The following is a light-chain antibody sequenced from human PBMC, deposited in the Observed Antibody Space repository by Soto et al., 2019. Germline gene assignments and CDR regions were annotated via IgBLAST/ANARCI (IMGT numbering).Light chain of an antibody. V-gene: IGKV1-5*01. J-gene: IGKJ5*01. Sequence: DIQLTPPPATLSASVGAAVTITCRASQTISRWLAWYQQKPGRAPKLLIYDASTLESGVPSRFSGSGSETEFTLTISRLQPDDFATYFCHSRAFGQGARLEIK. CDR3: HSRA. CDR2: DAS. CDR1: QTISRW.